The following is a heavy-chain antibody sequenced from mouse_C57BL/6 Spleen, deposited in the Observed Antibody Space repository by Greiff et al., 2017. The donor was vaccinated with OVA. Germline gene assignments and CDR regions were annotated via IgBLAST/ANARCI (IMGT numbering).Heavy chain of an antibody. Sequence: EVKLMESGGGLVKPGGSLKLSCAASEFTFSDYGMHWVRQAPEKGLEWVAYISSGSSTIYYADTVKGRFTISRDNAKNTLFLQMTSLRSEDTAMYYCARVSYGGYFDYWGQGTTLTVSS. D-gene: IGHD1-1*01. V-gene: IGHV5-17*01. CDR3: ARVSYGGYFDY. J-gene: IGHJ2*01. CDR1: EFTFSDYG. CDR2: ISSGSSTI.